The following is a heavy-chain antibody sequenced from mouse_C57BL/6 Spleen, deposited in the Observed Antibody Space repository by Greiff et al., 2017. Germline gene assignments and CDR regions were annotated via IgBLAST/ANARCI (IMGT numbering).Heavy chain of an antibody. D-gene: IGHD1-1*01. Sequence: VQLQQSGPELVKPGASVKISCKASGYAFSSSWMNWVKQRPGKGLEWIGRIYPGDGDTNYNGKFKGKATLTADKSSSTAYMQLSSLTSEDSAVYFCAREKDITTGVDYWGQGTALTVSS. CDR3: AREKDITTGVDY. CDR1: GYAFSSSW. V-gene: IGHV1-82*01. J-gene: IGHJ2*01. CDR2: IYPGDGDT.